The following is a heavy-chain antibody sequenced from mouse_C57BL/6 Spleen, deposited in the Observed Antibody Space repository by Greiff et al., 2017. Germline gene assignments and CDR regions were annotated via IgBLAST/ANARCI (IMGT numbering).Heavy chain of an antibody. J-gene: IGHJ4*01. D-gene: IGHD1-1*01. Sequence: QVQLQQPGAELVKPGASVKMSCKASGSTFTSYWITWVRQRPGQGLDWIGDISPGSGSTNYHEKFKSTATLTVDTSSRTAYMQLSSLTAEDSAVYYCARKNYGSSDSYAMGYWGQGTSATVST. CDR1: GSTFTSYW. CDR3: ARKNYGSSDSYAMGY. CDR2: ISPGSGST. V-gene: IGHV1-55*01.